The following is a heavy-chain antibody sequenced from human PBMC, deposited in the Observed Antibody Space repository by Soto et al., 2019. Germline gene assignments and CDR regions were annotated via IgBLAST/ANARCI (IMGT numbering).Heavy chain of an antibody. CDR2: VHYTGDT. Sequence: QVQLQQSGPRLVKPSETLSLTCTVSSGPDRSHDWGWIRQPPGRGLEWIGYVHYTGDTAYNPSLRSRVSISADTSTNDISLTLSSVTAADTAVYYCVRQGIDYLHGLVDVWGQGTTVSVSS. CDR1: SGPDRSHD. D-gene: IGHD4-17*01. J-gene: IGHJ6*02. CDR3: VRQGIDYLHGLVDV. V-gene: IGHV4-59*08.